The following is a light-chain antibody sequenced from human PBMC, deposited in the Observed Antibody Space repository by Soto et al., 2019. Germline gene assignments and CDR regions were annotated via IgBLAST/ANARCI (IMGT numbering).Light chain of an antibody. V-gene: IGLV2-14*01. CDR2: DVS. Sequence: QSALTQPASVSGSPGQSITISCTGTSSDVGGYNYVSWYQQHPGKAPKLMIYDVSNRPSGVSNRFSGSKSANTASLTISGXXXXXXXXXYCSSYTSSSTRVFGTGTKLTVL. CDR1: SSDVGGYNY. CDR3: SSYTSSSTRV. J-gene: IGLJ1*01.